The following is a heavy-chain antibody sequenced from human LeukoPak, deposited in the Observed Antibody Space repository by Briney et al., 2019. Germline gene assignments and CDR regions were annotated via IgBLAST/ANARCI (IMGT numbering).Heavy chain of an antibody. Sequence: GGSLRLSCAASGFTFDDYGMSWVRQAPGKGLEWISNIHWNGGRTGYADSVKGRFTISRDNAKNSLYLQMNSLRAEDTALYHCARERYYLGGLIFTGPNPLDYWGQGTLVTVSS. CDR1: GFTFDDYG. CDR3: ARERYYLGGLIFTGPNPLDY. D-gene: IGHD3-16*02. V-gene: IGHV3-20*01. CDR2: IHWNGGRT. J-gene: IGHJ4*02.